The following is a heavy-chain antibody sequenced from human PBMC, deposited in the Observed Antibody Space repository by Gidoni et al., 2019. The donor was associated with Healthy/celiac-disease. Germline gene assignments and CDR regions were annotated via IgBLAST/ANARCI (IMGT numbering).Heavy chain of an antibody. Sequence: EVQLLESGGGLVQPGGSLRLSCSASSFTFSSYAISWVRQAPGKGLEWVSAISCSGGSTYYADSVKGRFTISRDKSKNKLYLKMNSLRAEDTAVYYCAKAADSYGPRNYFDDWGQGTLVTVSS. CDR2: ISCSGGST. CDR3: AKAADSYGPRNYFDD. CDR1: SFTFSSYA. J-gene: IGHJ4*02. V-gene: IGHV3-23*01. D-gene: IGHD5-18*01.